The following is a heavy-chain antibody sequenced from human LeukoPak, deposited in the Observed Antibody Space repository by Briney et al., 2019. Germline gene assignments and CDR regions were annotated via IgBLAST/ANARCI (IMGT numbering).Heavy chain of an antibody. Sequence: SETLSLTCAVSGGSISGYYWSWIRQPAGKGLEWMGRISGSGSTDYDPSLRSRVTMSVDTSKNQFSLKLASVTAADTAVYYCAREGRSSTPGYWGQGTLVTVSS. J-gene: IGHJ4*02. CDR1: GGSISGYY. CDR2: ISGSGST. CDR3: AREGRSSTPGY. D-gene: IGHD2-15*01. V-gene: IGHV4-4*07.